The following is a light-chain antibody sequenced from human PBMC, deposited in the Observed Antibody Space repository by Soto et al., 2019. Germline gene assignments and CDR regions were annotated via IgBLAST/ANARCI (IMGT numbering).Light chain of an antibody. Sequence: QSALTQPASVSGSPGQSITISCTGSSKDIGYYNYVSWYQQHPGKAPKLIMYDVNTRPSGVSVRFSGSKSGNTATLTCSGLQADEEADYYCSSYTVNKTVVFGAGTKLTVL. J-gene: IGLJ1*01. CDR2: DVN. CDR3: SSYTVNKTVV. V-gene: IGLV2-14*03. CDR1: SKDIGYYNY.